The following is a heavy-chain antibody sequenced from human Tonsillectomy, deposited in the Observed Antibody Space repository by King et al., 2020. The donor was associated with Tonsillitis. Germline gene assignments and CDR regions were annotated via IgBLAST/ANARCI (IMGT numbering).Heavy chain of an antibody. CDR3: AKSYGGRDAFDI. CDR2: ISYDGSTK. Sequence: VQLVESGGGVVQPGRSLRLSCVASGFTFSSYGMHWVRQAPGKGLEWVAVISYDGSTKYYVDSVKGRFTISRDNAKNTLYLQMNSLRAEDTAVYYCAKSYGGRDAFDIWGQGTMVTVSS. D-gene: IGHD4-23*01. V-gene: IGHV3-30*18. CDR1: GFTFSSYG. J-gene: IGHJ3*02.